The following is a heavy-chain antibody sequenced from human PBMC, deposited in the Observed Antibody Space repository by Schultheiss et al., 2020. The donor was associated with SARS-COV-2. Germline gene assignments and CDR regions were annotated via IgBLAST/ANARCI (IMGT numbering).Heavy chain of an antibody. CDR3: ASAMGGPIDAFDI. V-gene: IGHV3-7*03. CDR1: GFTFSSYS. J-gene: IGHJ3*02. CDR2: IKQDGSEK. D-gene: IGHD5-18*01. Sequence: GGSLRLSCAASGFTFSSYSMNWVRQAPGKGLEWVANIKQDGSEKYYVDSVKGRFTISRDNAKNSLYLQMNSLRAEDTAVYYCASAMGGPIDAFDIWGQGTMVTVSS.